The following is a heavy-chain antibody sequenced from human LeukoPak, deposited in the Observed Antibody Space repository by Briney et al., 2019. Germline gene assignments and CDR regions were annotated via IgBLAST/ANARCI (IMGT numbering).Heavy chain of an antibody. Sequence: SETLSLTCTVSGGSISSYYWSWIRQPPGKGLEWIGYIYYSGGTNYNPSLKSRVTISVDTSKNQFSLKLSSVTAADTAVYYCARSVEGYCSGGSCYSYYYYMDVWGKGTTVTVSS. V-gene: IGHV4-59*01. CDR1: GGSISSYY. CDR3: ARSVEGYCSGGSCYSYYYYMDV. D-gene: IGHD2-15*01. J-gene: IGHJ6*03. CDR2: IYYSGGT.